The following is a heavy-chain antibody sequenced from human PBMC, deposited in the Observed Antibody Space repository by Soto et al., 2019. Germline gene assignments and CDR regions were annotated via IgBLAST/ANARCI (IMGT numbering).Heavy chain of an antibody. J-gene: IGHJ2*01. D-gene: IGHD5-18*01. V-gene: IGHV3-33*01. CDR3: ARDPGDSYGRSWGYFDL. CDR1: GFTFSSYG. Sequence: QVQLVESGGGVVQPGRSLRLSCAASGFTFSSYGMHWVRQAPGKGLEWVAVIWYDGSNKYYADSVKGRFTISRDNSKNTLYLQMNSLRAEDTAVYYCARDPGDSYGRSWGYFDLWGRGTLVTVSS. CDR2: IWYDGSNK.